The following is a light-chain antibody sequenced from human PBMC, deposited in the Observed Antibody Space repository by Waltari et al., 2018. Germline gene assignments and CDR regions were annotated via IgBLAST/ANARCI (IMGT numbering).Light chain of an antibody. CDR1: NIGSHS. V-gene: IGLV3-21*02. CDR2: DGC. CDR3: QVWDISTDHRWV. Sequence: SYVLSQPPSVSLAPGQTASIPCAGINIGSHSIHRYQQKPGLAPALVVYDGCGRPPGIPERFSGSNSGNMATLTISRVEPGDEAAYSCQVWDISTDHRWVFGGGTKLTVL. J-gene: IGLJ3*02.